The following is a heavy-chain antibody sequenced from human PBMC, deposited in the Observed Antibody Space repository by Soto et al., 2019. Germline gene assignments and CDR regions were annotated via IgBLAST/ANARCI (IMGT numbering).Heavy chain of an antibody. CDR1: GFTFSSYS. J-gene: IGHJ2*01. Sequence: GGSLRLSCAASGFTFSSYSMNWVRQAPGKGLEWVSSISSSSSYIYYADSVKGRFTISRDNAKNSLYLQMNSLRAEDTAVYYCXRKEGIAARPDSWYFDLWGRGTLVTVSS. CDR2: ISSSSSYI. V-gene: IGHV3-21*01. D-gene: IGHD6-6*01. CDR3: XRKEGIAARPDSWYFDL.